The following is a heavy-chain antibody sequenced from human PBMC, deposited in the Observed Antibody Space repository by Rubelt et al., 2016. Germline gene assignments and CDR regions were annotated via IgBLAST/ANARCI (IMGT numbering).Heavy chain of an antibody. D-gene: IGHD2-15*01. Sequence: LRLSCAASGFTFSTYSMNWVRQAPGKGLEWVSSISSSSSYIYYADSVKGRFTNSRDNAKNSLYLQMNSLRAEDTAVYYCARYKCSGGSCYATFDCWGQGTLVTVSS. V-gene: IGHV3-21*01. CDR2: ISSSSSYI. J-gene: IGHJ4*02. CDR1: GFTFSTYS. CDR3: ARYKCSGGSCYATFDC.